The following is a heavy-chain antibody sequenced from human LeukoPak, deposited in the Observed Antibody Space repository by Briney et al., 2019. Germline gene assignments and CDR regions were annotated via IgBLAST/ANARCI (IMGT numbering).Heavy chain of an antibody. D-gene: IGHD6-19*01. Sequence: PGGSLRLSCAASGFTVDNNYMSWVHQAPGKGPEWVSIIYSGGSTYYADSVKGRFTISRDNSKNTLYLQMNSLRDEDTAVFYCARHPGGLKDPFDIWGQGTMVTVSS. CDR2: IYSGGST. J-gene: IGHJ3*02. CDR1: GFTVDNNY. V-gene: IGHV3-66*04. CDR3: ARHPGGLKDPFDI.